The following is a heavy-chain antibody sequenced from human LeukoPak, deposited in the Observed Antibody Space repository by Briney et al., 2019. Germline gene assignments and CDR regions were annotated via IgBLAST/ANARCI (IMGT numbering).Heavy chain of an antibody. V-gene: IGHV3-30*18. CDR1: GFTFSSYG. Sequence: PGGSLRLSCAASGFTFSSYGMHWVRQAPGKGLEWVAVISYDGSNKYYADSVKGRFTISRDNSKNTLYLQMNSLRAEDTAVYYCAKDVAVAGPYYFDYWGQGTLVIVSS. D-gene: IGHD6-19*01. CDR3: AKDVAVAGPYYFDY. CDR2: ISYDGSNK. J-gene: IGHJ4*02.